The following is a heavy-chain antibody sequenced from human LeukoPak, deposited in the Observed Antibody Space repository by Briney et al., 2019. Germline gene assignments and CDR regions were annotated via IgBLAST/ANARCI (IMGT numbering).Heavy chain of an antibody. J-gene: IGHJ6*03. CDR3: ARGYDEIQQWLRVLYYYYYMDV. CDR2: IYYSGST. V-gene: IGHV4-59*12. D-gene: IGHD6-19*01. CDR1: GGSISSYY. Sequence: PSETLSLTCTVSGGSISSYYWSWIRQPPGKGLEWIGYIYYSGSTNYNPSLKSRVTISVDTSKNQFSLKLSSVTAADTAVYYCARGYDEIQQWLRVLYYYYYMDVWGKGTTVTVSS.